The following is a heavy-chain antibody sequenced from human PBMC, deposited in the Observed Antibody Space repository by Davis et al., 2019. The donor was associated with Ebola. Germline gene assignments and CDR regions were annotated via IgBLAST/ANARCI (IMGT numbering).Heavy chain of an antibody. CDR2: ISAYNGNT. CDR1: GHTFTNDG. V-gene: IGHV1-18*04. CDR3: ARWGSGSYEPDYYYGMDV. D-gene: IGHD3-10*01. J-gene: IGHJ6*02. Sequence: AASVKVSCKVSGHTFTNDGISWVRQAPGQGLEWMGWISAYNGNTHYSQKVQDRVTMTTDTSTSTAYMELRSLRSDDTAVYYCARWGSGSYEPDYYYGMDVWGQGTTVTVSS.